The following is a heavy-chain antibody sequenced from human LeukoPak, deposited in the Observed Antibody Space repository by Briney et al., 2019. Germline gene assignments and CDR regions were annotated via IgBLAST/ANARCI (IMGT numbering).Heavy chain of an antibody. Sequence: ASVKVSCKVSGYTLTELSMHWVRQAPGKGLERMGGFDPEDGETIYAQKFQGRVTMTEDTSTDTAYMELSSLRSEDTAVYYCATISIFGAVEAFDYWGQGTLVTVSS. CDR3: ATISIFGAVEAFDY. J-gene: IGHJ4*02. CDR1: GYTLTELS. CDR2: FDPEDGET. V-gene: IGHV1-24*01. D-gene: IGHD3-3*01.